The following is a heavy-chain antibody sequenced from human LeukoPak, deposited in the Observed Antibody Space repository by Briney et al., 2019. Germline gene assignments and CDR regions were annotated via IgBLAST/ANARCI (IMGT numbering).Heavy chain of an antibody. J-gene: IGHJ5*02. D-gene: IGHD4-17*01. Sequence: PSETLSLTCTVSGGSINGYYWTWIRQPPGKGLEWIGYISDSGSTNYNPSLKSRVIMSVDSSNTEFSLRLNSVTAADTAVYYCARVFRGAVTSNWFDPWGQGTLVTVSS. CDR1: GGSINGYY. CDR2: ISDSGST. CDR3: ARVFRGAVTSNWFDP. V-gene: IGHV4-59*01.